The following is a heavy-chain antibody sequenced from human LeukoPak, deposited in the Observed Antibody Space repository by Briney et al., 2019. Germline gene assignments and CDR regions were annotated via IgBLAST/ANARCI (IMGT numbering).Heavy chain of an antibody. V-gene: IGHV4-30-4*01. CDR1: GDSISRGDYY. D-gene: IGHD1-14*01. Sequence: SQTLSLTCTVSGDSISRGDYYCTWIRHPPGKCLEWVGYIYLSGDTYYNPSLKSRVTLSVDTSKNQFSLKLRSVTAADTAVYYCARVPAAFDIWGQGRMVTVSS. CDR2: IYLSGDT. CDR3: ARVPAAFDI. J-gene: IGHJ3*02.